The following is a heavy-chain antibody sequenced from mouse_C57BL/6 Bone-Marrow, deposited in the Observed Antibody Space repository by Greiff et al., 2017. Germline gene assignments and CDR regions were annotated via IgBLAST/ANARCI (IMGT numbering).Heavy chain of an antibody. Sequence: QVTLKECGPGILQPSQTLSLTCSFSGFSLSTFGMGVGWIRQPSGKGLEWLAHIWWDDDKYYNPALKSRLTISKDTSKNQVFLKIANVDTADTATYYCARMEGLLSYYYAMDYWGQGTSVTVSS. CDR2: IWWDDDK. J-gene: IGHJ4*01. CDR3: ARMEGLLSYYYAMDY. V-gene: IGHV8-8*01. CDR1: GFSLSTFGMG. D-gene: IGHD2-1*01.